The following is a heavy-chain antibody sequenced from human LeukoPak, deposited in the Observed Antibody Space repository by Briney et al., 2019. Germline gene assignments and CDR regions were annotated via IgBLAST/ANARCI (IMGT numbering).Heavy chain of an antibody. CDR2: ISYDGGNI. J-gene: IGHJ4*02. V-gene: IGHV3-30*18. Sequence: GGSLRLSCAASGFTFSNFGMHWVRQAPGKGLEWVAVISYDGGNIYYVDSVKGRFTISRDNSKNTLYLQMNSLRGEDTAVYYCAKGFYTVDYWGQGTLVTVSS. CDR3: AKGFYTVDY. D-gene: IGHD3-3*01. CDR1: GFTFSNFG.